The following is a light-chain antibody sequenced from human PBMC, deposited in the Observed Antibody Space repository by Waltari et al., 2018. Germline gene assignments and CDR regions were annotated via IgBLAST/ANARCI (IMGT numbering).Light chain of an antibody. V-gene: IGLV2-14*03. Sequence: LTQPASVSGSPGQSITISCTGTSSDVGCYNYFSWYQQHPGKAPKLMIYDVSNRPSGVSNRFSVSKSGNTASLTISGLQAEDEADYYCSSYTSSSTLVVFGGGTKLTVL. CDR3: SSYTSSSTLVV. CDR2: DVS. CDR1: SSDVGCYNY. J-gene: IGLJ2*01.